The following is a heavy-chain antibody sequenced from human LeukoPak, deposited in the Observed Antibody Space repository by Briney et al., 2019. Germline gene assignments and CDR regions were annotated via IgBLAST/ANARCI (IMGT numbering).Heavy chain of an antibody. J-gene: IGHJ4*02. CDR3: ARAGDDYGDYVGGVDY. CDR2: ISYDGSNK. CDR1: GFTFSSYA. Sequence: GRSLRLSCAASGFTFSSYAMHWVRQAPGKGLEWVAVISYDGSNKYYADSVKGRFTISRDNSKNTLYLQMNSLRAEDTAVYYCARAGDDYGDYVGGVDYWGQGTLVTVSS. D-gene: IGHD4-17*01. V-gene: IGHV3-30-3*01.